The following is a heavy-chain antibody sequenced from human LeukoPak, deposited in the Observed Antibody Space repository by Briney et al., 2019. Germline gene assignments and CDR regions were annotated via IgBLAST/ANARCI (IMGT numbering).Heavy chain of an antibody. D-gene: IGHD5-24*01. CDR3: ARGGFGDGYLRY. J-gene: IGHJ4*02. V-gene: IGHV1-2*04. CDR2: INPNSGGT. Sequence: ASVRVSCKASGYTFTGYYMHWVRQAPGQGLEWMGWINPNSGGTNYAQKIQGWVTMTRDTSIITAYMELSRLRSDDTAVYYCARGGFGDGYLRYWGQGTLVTVSS. CDR1: GYTFTGYY.